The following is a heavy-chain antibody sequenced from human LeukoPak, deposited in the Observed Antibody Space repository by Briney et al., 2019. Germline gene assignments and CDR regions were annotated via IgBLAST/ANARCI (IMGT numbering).Heavy chain of an antibody. CDR1: GFTFRSYA. CDR2: ISGSGGST. V-gene: IGHV3-23*01. D-gene: IGHD6-19*01. Sequence: GGSLRLSCAASGFTFRSYAMSWVRQAPGKGLEWVSAISGSGGSTYYADSVKGRFTISRDNSKNTLYLQMNSLRAEDTAVYYCAKVSVQPGYSSGWSINWFDPWGQGTLVTVSS. J-gene: IGHJ5*02. CDR3: AKVSVQPGYSSGWSINWFDP.